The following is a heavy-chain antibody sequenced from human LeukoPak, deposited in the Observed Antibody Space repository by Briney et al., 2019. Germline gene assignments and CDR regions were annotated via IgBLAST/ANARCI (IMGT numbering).Heavy chain of an antibody. V-gene: IGHV3-7*01. CDR2: IQQNGGVQ. CDR3: VRWAGVSDC. CDR1: GFTFENYW. D-gene: IGHD3-10*01. J-gene: IGHJ4*02. Sequence: GGSLRLSCAASGFTFENYWMTWVRQAPGKGPEWVADIQQNGGVQHYLDSVKGRFTIARDNAKNSLFLQMNSLRPEDTAVYYCVRWAGVSDCWGQGTLVTVSS.